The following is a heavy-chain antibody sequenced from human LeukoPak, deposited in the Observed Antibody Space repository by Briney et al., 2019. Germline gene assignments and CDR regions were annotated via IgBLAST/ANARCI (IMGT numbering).Heavy chain of an antibody. CDR2: ISSSSNYV. J-gene: IGHJ4*02. CDR3: AKERSFGPRDFDS. V-gene: IGHV3-21*01. Sequence: PGGSLRLSCAASGFTFSSYSMNWVRQAPGKGLEWVSSISSSSNYVYYTDSMKGRFTISRDNAKNSLYLQVNSLRAEDTAVYYCAKERSFGPRDFDSWGQGTLVTVSS. CDR1: GFTFSSYS. D-gene: IGHD1-26*01.